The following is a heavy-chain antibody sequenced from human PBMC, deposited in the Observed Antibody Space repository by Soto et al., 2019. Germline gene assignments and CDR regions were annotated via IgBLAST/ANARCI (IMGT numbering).Heavy chain of an antibody. CDR1: GFTFSSYG. J-gene: IGHJ5*02. CDR3: AKDAFTYGSGSYYGKNWFDP. V-gene: IGHV3-30*18. CDR2: ISYDGSNK. Sequence: PGGSLRLSCAASGFTFSSYGMHWVRQAPGKGLEWVAVISYDGSNKYYADSVKGRFTISRDNSKNTLYLQMNSLRAEDTAVYYCAKDAFTYGSGSYYGKNWFDPWGQGTLVTVSS. D-gene: IGHD3-10*01.